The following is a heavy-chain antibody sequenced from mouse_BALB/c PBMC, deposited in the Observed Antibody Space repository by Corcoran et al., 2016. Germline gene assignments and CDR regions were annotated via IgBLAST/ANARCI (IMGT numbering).Heavy chain of an antibody. V-gene: IGHV9-1*02. Sequence: QIQLVQSGPELKKPGETVKISCKASGYTFTNHGMNWVKQAPGKGLKWMGWINTYTGEPTYADDFKGRFAFSLETSASTAYLQINNLKNEDMATYFCARYGNYGYWGQGTTLTVSS. CDR2: INTYTGEP. CDR1: GYTFTNHG. D-gene: IGHD2-1*01. CDR3: ARYGNYGY. J-gene: IGHJ2*01.